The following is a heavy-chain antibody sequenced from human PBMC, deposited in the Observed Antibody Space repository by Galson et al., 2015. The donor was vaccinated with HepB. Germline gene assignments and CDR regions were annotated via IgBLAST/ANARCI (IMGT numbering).Heavy chain of an antibody. D-gene: IGHD2-2*02. CDR2: INPNSGGT. CDR1: GYTFTGYY. V-gene: IGHV1-2*02. CDR3: ARGYCSSTSCYNNFDY. J-gene: IGHJ4*02. Sequence: SVKVSCKASGYTFTGYYMHWVRQAPGQGLEWMGWINPNSGGTNYARKFQGRVTMTRDTSISTAYMELSRLRSDDTAVYYCARGYCSSTSCYNNFDYWGQGTLVTVSS.